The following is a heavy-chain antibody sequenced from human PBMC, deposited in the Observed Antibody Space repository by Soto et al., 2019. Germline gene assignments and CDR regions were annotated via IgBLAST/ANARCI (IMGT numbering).Heavy chain of an antibody. Sequence: QVQLVQSGAEVKKPGASVKVSCKASGYTFTTYGITWVRQAPGQGLEWMGWISAYNGNTNYAQKLQGRVTMTTDTSTTTAYMELRSLRSDDTAVYYCARALLYGAYGSIDYWCQGTLVTVSS. CDR3: ARALLYGAYGSIDY. CDR2: ISAYNGNT. CDR1: GYTFTTYG. D-gene: IGHD4-17*01. V-gene: IGHV1-18*01. J-gene: IGHJ4*02.